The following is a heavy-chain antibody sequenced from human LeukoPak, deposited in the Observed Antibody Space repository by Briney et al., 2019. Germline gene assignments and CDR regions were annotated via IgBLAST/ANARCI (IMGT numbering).Heavy chain of an antibody. J-gene: IGHJ4*02. D-gene: IGHD6-19*01. CDR3: AVGIAVAAKGQVDY. V-gene: IGHV1-18*01. CDR2: ISVYNGVI. CDR1: GYTFESYA. Sequence: GASVKVSCKGSGYTFESYAVTWVRQAPGQGLEWMGWISVYNGVINYAQKLQGRVTMTTDTSTSTAYMELRSLRSDDTAVYYCAVGIAVAAKGQVDYWGQGTLVTVSS.